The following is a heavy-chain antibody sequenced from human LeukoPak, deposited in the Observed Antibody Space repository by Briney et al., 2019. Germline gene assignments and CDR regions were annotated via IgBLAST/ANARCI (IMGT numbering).Heavy chain of an antibody. J-gene: IGHJ4*02. CDR1: GFTFSSYA. Sequence: GGSLRLSCAASGFTFSSYAMTWVRQTPGKGPEWVSLISWKGDTTAYAESVRGRFTISRDNAKNSLYLHMNSLRPEDTAFYHCARHRCSRTTCSFDSWGQGSLVTVSS. V-gene: IGHV3-20*01. CDR3: ARHRCSRTTCSFDS. CDR2: ISWKGDTT. D-gene: IGHD2-2*01.